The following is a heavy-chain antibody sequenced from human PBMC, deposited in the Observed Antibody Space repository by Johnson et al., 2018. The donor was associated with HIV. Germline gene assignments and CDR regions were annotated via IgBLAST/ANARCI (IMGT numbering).Heavy chain of an antibody. V-gene: IGHV3-7*01. D-gene: IGHD1-26*01. CDR3: AKDTVSGSYYDAFDI. Sequence: VQLVESGGGLVQPGGSLRLSCAASGFTFSRYWMSWVRQAPGKGLEWVANIKQDGSEKYYVDSVKGRFTISRDNAKNSLYRQMNSLRAEDTAVYYCAKDTVSGSYYDAFDIWGQGTMVTVSS. J-gene: IGHJ3*02. CDR2: IKQDGSEK. CDR1: GFTFSRYW.